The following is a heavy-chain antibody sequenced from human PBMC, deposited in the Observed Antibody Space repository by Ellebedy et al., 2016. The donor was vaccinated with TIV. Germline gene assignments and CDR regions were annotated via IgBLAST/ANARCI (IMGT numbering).Heavy chain of an antibody. J-gene: IGHJ4*02. CDR2: ISAYNGNT. D-gene: IGHD3-16*01. CDR1: GYTFTSYG. V-gene: IGHV1-18*01. CDR3: ARGGGIDY. Sequence: ASSVKVSCKASGYTFTSYGISWVRQAPGQGLEWMGWISAYNGNTNYAQKLQGRVTMTTDTSTSTAYIELRRLKSDETAVYYCARGGGIDYWGQGTLVTVSS.